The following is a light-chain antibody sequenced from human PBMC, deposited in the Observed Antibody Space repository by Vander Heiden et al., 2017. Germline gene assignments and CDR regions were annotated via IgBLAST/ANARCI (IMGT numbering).Light chain of an antibody. CDR2: ATS. CDR1: REISSW. J-gene: IGKJ4*01. Sequence: DIQMTQSPSSVSASVAGRVTITCRASREISSWLASYQQQPGHAPNLLIYATSCLQSGVPSRWCSSGCGTDFTITISSLQAEDFATVYCRQARSFSLTFGEGTKVEIK. CDR3: RQARSFSLT. V-gene: IGKV1-12*01.